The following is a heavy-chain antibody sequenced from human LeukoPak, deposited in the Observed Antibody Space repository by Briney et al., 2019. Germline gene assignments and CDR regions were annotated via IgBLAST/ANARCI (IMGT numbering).Heavy chain of an antibody. V-gene: IGHV3-23*01. CDR3: AKDPLVHSPEAFDY. CDR2: ISGSGGST. D-gene: IGHD1-14*01. CDR1: GFPFRAYA. Sequence: GGSLRLSCAASGFPFRAYAMSWVRQAPGKGLEWVSVISGSGGSTYYADSVKGRFTISRDNSKNTLYLQMNSLRAEDTAVYYCAKDPLVHSPEAFDYWGQGTLVAVSS. J-gene: IGHJ4*02.